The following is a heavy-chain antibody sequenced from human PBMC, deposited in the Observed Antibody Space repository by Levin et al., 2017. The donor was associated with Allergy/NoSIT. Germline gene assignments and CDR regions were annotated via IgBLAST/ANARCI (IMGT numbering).Heavy chain of an antibody. CDR2: IKSKTDGGTT. V-gene: IGHV3-15*01. D-gene: IGHD1-26*01. CDR1: GFTFSNAW. CDR3: TTQWELGHAFDI. Sequence: PGGSLRLSCAASGFTFSNAWMSWVRQAPGKGLEWVGRIKSKTDGGTTDYAAPVKGRFTISRDDSKNTLYLQMNSLKTEDTAVYYCTTQWELGHAFDIWGQGTMVTVSS. J-gene: IGHJ3*02.